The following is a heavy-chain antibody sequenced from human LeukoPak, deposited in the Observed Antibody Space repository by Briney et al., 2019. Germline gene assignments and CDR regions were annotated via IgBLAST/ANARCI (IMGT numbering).Heavy chain of an antibody. V-gene: IGHV3-43*02. CDR2: ISGDGGST. CDR3: AKAHHFDY. Sequence: GGSVRHFCAASRFIFEDFVMHGARQAPGKGLEWVSLISGDGGSTYYADSVKGRLTISRDNSKNSLYLQMNSLRTEDTALYYCAKAHHFDYWGQG. CDR1: RFIFEDFV. J-gene: IGHJ4*02.